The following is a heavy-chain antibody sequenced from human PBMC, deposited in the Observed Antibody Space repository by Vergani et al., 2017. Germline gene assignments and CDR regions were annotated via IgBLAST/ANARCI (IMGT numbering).Heavy chain of an antibody. CDR2: IDYSGST. J-gene: IGHJ4*02. D-gene: IGHD2-15*01. CDR1: GDSVISTDYH. Sequence: QVQLQESGPGLVKPPETLSLTCTVSGDSVISTDYHWGWIRQPPGKGLEWIGSIDYSGSTSYNPSLESRISISFETPKNQFSLRLTSVTAADTAVYYCASKRGACRAAYCHSYDFWGPGTLVGVSS. V-gene: IGHV4-39*01. CDR3: ASKRGACRAAYCHSYDF.